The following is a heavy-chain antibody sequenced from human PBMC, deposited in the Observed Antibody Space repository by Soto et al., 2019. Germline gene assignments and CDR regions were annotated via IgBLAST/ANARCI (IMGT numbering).Heavy chain of an antibody. J-gene: IGHJ5*02. CDR3: ARDQTVAVTNWFDP. CDR1: GYTFTSYY. V-gene: IGHV1-46*01. Sequence: ASVKVSCKASGYTFTSYYMHWVRQVPGQGLEWMGVINPTIGSTSYAQKFRGRVTMTRDTSTSTVYMELSTLRSEDTAVYYCARDQTVAVTNWFDPWGHGTLVTVSS. D-gene: IGHD4-17*01. CDR2: INPTIGST.